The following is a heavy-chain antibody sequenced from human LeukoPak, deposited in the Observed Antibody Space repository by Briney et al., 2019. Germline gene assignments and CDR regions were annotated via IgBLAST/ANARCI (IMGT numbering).Heavy chain of an antibody. J-gene: IGHJ5*02. CDR2: IYSGGNT. V-gene: IGHV3-53*05. CDR1: GFTVSSNY. D-gene: IGHD6-19*01. CDR3: AKGSIAVAGTGWFDP. Sequence: GGSLRLSCTASGFTVSSNYMSWVRQAPGKGLEWVSVIYSGGNTYYADSVRGRFTISRDNAKNSLYLQMNSLRAEDTALYYCAKGSIAVAGTGWFDPWGQGTLVTVSS.